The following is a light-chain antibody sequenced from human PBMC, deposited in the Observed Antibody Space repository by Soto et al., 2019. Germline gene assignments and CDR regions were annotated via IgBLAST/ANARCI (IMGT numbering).Light chain of an antibody. CDR1: QSDSSSQ. CDR3: QQYGSSLIN. CDR2: GAS. V-gene: IGKV3-20*01. J-gene: IGKJ5*01. Sequence: ESVLTQSPCTLSLSPGGRATLACRTRQSDSSSQLARYQQRPGQAHRLLIYGASNRATDIPSRFTGSGSGTDFTLTISRLEPEDFAVYYCQQYGSSLINFGQGTRLEIK.